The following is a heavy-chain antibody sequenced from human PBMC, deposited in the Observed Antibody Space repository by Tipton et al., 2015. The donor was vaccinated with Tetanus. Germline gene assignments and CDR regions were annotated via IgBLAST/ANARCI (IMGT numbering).Heavy chain of an antibody. CDR2: IDSDGSGT. CDR1: GFTFSTYW. V-gene: IGHV3-74*01. J-gene: IGHJ6*02. CDR3: VRVLKGAKCSRSSCYGYGMDV. Sequence: GSLRLSCEASGFTFSTYWMHWVRQAPGKGLVWVSRIDSDGSGTTYADSVKGRFTISRDNAKNTLYLQMNSLRAEDTAVYYCVRVLKGAKCSRSSCYGYGMDVWGQGITVTVSS. D-gene: IGHD2-2*01.